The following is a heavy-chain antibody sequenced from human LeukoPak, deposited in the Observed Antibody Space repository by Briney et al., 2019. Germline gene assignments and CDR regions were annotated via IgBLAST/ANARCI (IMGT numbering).Heavy chain of an antibody. J-gene: IGHJ3*02. CDR3: ARHYGGGAFDI. Sequence: SETLSLTCTVSGGSISSYYWSWIRQPPGKGLEWIGYIYYSGSTNYNPSFKSRVTISVDTSKNQFSLKLSSVTAADTAVYYCARHYGGGAFDIWGQGTMVTVSS. D-gene: IGHD4-23*01. V-gene: IGHV4-59*01. CDR2: IYYSGST. CDR1: GGSISSYY.